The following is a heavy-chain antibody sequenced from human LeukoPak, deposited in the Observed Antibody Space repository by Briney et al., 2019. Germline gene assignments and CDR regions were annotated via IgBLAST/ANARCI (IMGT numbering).Heavy chain of an antibody. CDR1: GFASSTNW. CDR2: ISTDARTI. V-gene: IGHV3-74*01. Sequence: GGSLRLSCAASGFASSTNWMHWVRQAPGKGLVWVSHISTDARTITYADFVKGRFTISRDNAKNTLYLQMNSLRAEDTALYYCVRGQATAWGLDYWGQGTLVTVSS. CDR3: VRGQATAWGLDY. D-gene: IGHD6-13*01. J-gene: IGHJ4*02.